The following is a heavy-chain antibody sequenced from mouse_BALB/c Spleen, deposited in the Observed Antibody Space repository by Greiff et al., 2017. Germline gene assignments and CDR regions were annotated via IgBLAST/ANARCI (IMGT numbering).Heavy chain of an antibody. CDR2: IDPANGNT. D-gene: IGHD2-3*01. Sequence: EVQGVESGAELVKPGASVKLSCTASGFNIKDTYMHWVKQRPEQGLEWIGRIDPANGNTKYDPKFQGKATITADTSSNTAYLQLSSLTSEDTAVYYCAPDGYYAMDYWGQGTSVTVSS. V-gene: IGHV14-3*02. CDR1: GFNIKDTY. CDR3: APDGYYAMDY. J-gene: IGHJ4*01.